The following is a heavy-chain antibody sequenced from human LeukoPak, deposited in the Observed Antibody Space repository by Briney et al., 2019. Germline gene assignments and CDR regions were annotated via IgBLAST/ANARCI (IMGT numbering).Heavy chain of an antibody. J-gene: IGHJ4*02. D-gene: IGHD5-12*01. CDR2: INHSGST. V-gene: IGHV4-34*01. CDR1: GGSFSGYY. Sequence: PSETLSLTCAVYGGSFSGYYWSWIRQPPGKGLEWIGEINHSGSTNYNPSLKSRVTISVDTSKNQFSLKLSSVTAADTAVYYCAAGAARGWLRFPDYWGQGTLVTVSS. CDR3: AAGAARGWLRFPDY.